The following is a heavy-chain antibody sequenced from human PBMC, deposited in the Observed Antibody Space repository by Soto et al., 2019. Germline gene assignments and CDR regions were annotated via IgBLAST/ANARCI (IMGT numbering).Heavy chain of an antibody. Sequence: QVQLVESGGGVVQPGRSLRLSCAASGFTFSTYAMNWVRQGPGKVLEWVALISFDGSSKYYADSVKGRFTISRDNSKNTLYLQMNSLRGEDTAVYYRARDGNTYYYDRQDYWGQRSLVTVSS. V-gene: IGHV3-30-3*01. CDR1: GFTFSTYA. CDR2: ISFDGSSK. J-gene: IGHJ4*02. CDR3: ARDGNTYYYDRQDY. D-gene: IGHD3-22*01.